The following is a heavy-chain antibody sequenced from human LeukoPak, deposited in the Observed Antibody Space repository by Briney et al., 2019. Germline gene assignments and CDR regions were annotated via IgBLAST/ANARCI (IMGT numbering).Heavy chain of an antibody. CDR1: GGSISSYY. Sequence: PSETLSLTCTVSGGSISSYYWSWIRQPPGKGLEWIGYIYYSGSTNYNPSLKSRVTISVDTSKNQFSLKLSSVTAADTAVYYCARSYYYGSGSLYYGMDVWGQGTTVTVSS. CDR3: ARSYYYGSGSLYYGMDV. V-gene: IGHV4-59*08. CDR2: IYYSGST. J-gene: IGHJ6*02. D-gene: IGHD3-10*01.